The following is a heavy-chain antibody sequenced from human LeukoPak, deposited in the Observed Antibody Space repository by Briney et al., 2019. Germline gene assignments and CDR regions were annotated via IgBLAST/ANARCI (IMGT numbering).Heavy chain of an antibody. J-gene: IGHJ4*02. CDR3: ARGYWDYAEGPFDY. CDR1: GGSISSGDYY. Sequence: SETLSLTCTVSGGSISSGDYYWGWLRQPPGKGLEWIGYIYYSGSTYYNPSLKSRVTISVDTSKNHFSLKLSSVTAADTAVYYCARGYWDYAEGPFDYWGQGTLVTASS. V-gene: IGHV4-30-4*01. D-gene: IGHD4-17*01. CDR2: IYYSGST.